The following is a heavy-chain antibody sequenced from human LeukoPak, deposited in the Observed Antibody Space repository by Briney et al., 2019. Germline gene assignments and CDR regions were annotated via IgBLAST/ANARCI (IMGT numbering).Heavy chain of an antibody. CDR3: ARGGGLDV. CDR2: IKQDGSEK. J-gene: IGHJ6*02. CDR1: GFALSSYW. Sequence: GGSLRLSCAASGFALSSYWMSWVRQAPGKGLEWVANIKQDGSEKYYVDSVKGRFTISRDNGKNSLYLQMSNLRAEDTAVYFCARGGGLDVWGQGATVTVSS. D-gene: IGHD3-16*01. V-gene: IGHV3-7*03.